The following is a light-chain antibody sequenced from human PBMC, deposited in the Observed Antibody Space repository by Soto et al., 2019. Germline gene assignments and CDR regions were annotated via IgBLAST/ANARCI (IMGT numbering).Light chain of an antibody. Sequence: SVLTQQPSASGTPGQTVTIACSGSSSNIGSNTVNWYQQLPGTAPKLLIYSNNQRPSGVPDRFSGSKSGTSASLAISGLQSEDEADYYCAAWDDSLNGVVFGGGTKVTVL. CDR3: AAWDDSLNGVV. J-gene: IGLJ2*01. CDR1: SSNIGSNT. V-gene: IGLV1-44*01. CDR2: SNN.